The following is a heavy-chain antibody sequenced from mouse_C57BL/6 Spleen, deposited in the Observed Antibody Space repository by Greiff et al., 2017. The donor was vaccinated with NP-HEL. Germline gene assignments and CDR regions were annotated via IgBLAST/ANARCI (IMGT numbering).Heavy chain of an antibody. CDR1: GYTFTSYW. Sequence: QVHVKQSGAELVKPGASVKLSCKASGYTFTSYWMQWVKQRPGQGLEWIGEIDPSDSYTNYNQKFKGKATLTVDTSSSTAYMQLSSLTSEDSAVYYCARRDYEGYWGQGTTLTVSS. V-gene: IGHV1-50*01. J-gene: IGHJ2*01. D-gene: IGHD2-4*01. CDR3: ARRDYEGY. CDR2: IDPSDSYT.